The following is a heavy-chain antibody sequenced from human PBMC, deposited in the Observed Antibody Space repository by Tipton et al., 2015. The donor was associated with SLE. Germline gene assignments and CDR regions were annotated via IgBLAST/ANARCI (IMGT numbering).Heavy chain of an antibody. D-gene: IGHD1-26*01. CDR3: VLIVGATDY. CDR1: GGSISSGSYY. V-gene: IGHV4-61*09. CDR2: IYTSGST. J-gene: IGHJ4*02. Sequence: TLSLTCTVSGGSISSGSYYWGWIRQPAGKGLEWIGYIYTSGSTNYNPSLKSRATISVDTSKNQFSLKLSSVTAADTAVYYCVLIVGATDYWGQGTLVTVSS.